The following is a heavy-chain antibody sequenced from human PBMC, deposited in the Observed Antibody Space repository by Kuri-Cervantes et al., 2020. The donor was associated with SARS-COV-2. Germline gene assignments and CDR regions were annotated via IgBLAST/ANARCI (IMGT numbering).Heavy chain of an antibody. J-gene: IGHJ4*02. CDR2: IYSGGST. D-gene: IGHD5-18*01. Sequence: GESLKISCAASGFTVSSNYMSWVRQAPGKGLEWVSVIYSGGSTYYADSVKGRFTISRDNLKNTLYPQMNSLRAEDTAVYYCARDSPTWIHTFDYWGQGTLVTVSS. CDR3: ARDSPTWIHTFDY. V-gene: IGHV3-66*02. CDR1: GFTVSSNY.